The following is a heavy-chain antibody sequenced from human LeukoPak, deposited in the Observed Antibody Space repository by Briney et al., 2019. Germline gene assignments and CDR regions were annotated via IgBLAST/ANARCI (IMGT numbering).Heavy chain of an antibody. CDR1: GFTFSSYA. CDR2: ISGSGGST. CDR3: AKAVNSGYDYYHYYGMDV. J-gene: IGHJ6*02. D-gene: IGHD5-12*01. Sequence: PGGSLRLSCAASGFTFSSYAMSWVRQAPGKGLEWVSAISGSGGSTYYADSVKGRFTISRDNSKNTLYLQMNSLRAEDTAVYYCAKAVNSGYDYYHYYGMDVWGQGTTVTVSS. V-gene: IGHV3-23*01.